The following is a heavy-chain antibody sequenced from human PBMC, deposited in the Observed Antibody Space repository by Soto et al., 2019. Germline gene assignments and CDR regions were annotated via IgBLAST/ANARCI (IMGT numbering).Heavy chain of an antibody. V-gene: IGHV3-23*01. CDR1: GFTFSSYA. J-gene: IGHJ3*02. Sequence: GGSLRLSCAASGFTFSSYAMSWVRQAPGKGLEWVSAISGSGGSTYYADSVKGRFTISRDNSKNTLYLQMNSLRAEDTAVYYCAKATTYNWNANDAFDIWGQGTMVTVSS. D-gene: IGHD1-20*01. CDR2: ISGSGGST. CDR3: AKATTYNWNANDAFDI.